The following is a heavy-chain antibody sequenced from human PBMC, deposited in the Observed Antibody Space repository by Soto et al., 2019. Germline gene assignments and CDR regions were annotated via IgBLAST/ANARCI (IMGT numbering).Heavy chain of an antibody. CDR2: INPSGGST. CDR1: GYTFTSYY. CDR3: ARVGPVEYYYDSSGPGEAFDI. Sequence: GASVKVSCKASGYTFTSYYMHWVRQAPGQGLEWMGIINPSGGSTSYAQKFQGRVTMTRDTSTSTVYMELSSLRSEDTAVYYCARVGPVEYYYDSSGPGEAFDIWGQGTMVTVSS. J-gene: IGHJ3*02. V-gene: IGHV1-46*01. D-gene: IGHD3-22*01.